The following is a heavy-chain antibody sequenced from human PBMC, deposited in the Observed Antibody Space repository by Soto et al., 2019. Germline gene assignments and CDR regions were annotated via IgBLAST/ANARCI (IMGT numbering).Heavy chain of an antibody. CDR3: PKPTYRVVVVNL. CDR2: ISNSGDT. V-gene: IGHV3-23*01. D-gene: IGHD2-15*01. J-gene: IGHJ6*02. Sequence: VQLLESGGALVQPGGSLRLSCAASGFTFSSYAIYWVRQAPGKGLEWVSTISNSGDTYYADSVEGRFTISRDYSKDTLYLQMTSLRAEDTAVFYFPKPTYRVVVVNLLGQGTTVTVSS. CDR1: GFTFSSYA.